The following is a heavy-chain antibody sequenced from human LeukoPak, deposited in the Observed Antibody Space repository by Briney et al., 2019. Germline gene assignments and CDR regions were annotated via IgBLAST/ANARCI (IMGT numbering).Heavy chain of an antibody. CDR2: MNPKSGGT. CDR3: ARGPTYTN. D-gene: IGHD2-2*02. Sequence: ASVKVSCKASGYSFIDYYMHWVRQAPGQGLEWMGWMNPKSGGTDYEQKFQGRVTMTRDTSISTAYMELSRLTSDDTAVYYCARGPTYTNWGQGTLVTVSS. CDR1: GYSFIDYY. V-gene: IGHV1-2*02. J-gene: IGHJ1*01.